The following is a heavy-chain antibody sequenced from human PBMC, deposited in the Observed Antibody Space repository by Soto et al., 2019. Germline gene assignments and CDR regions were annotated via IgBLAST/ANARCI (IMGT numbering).Heavy chain of an antibody. Sequence: SETLSLTCSVSGDSITTNGYYLGLIRQPPGKGLQWIGNVYSTGSTFSHPSLTSRVFISVDTSKNKFSLRLTSVTAADTAVYYCARSHYTYGLLIDYWGPGIMVTVSS. J-gene: IGHJ4*02. CDR2: VYSTGST. V-gene: IGHV4-39*01. D-gene: IGHD2-8*01. CDR1: GDSITTNGYY. CDR3: ARSHYTYGLLIDY.